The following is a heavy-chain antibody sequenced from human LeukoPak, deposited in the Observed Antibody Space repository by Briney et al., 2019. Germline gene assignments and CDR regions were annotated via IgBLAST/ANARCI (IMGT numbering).Heavy chain of an antibody. Sequence: QAGGSLRLSCAASGFTFSSYGMHWVRQVPGKGLERVAVISYDGSNKYYADSVKGRFTISRDNSKNTLYLQMNSLRAEDTAVYYCAKPAGITMVRSPIFDYWGQGTLVTVSS. CDR3: AKPAGITMVRSPIFDY. CDR1: GFTFSSYG. D-gene: IGHD3-10*01. J-gene: IGHJ4*02. CDR2: ISYDGSNK. V-gene: IGHV3-30*18.